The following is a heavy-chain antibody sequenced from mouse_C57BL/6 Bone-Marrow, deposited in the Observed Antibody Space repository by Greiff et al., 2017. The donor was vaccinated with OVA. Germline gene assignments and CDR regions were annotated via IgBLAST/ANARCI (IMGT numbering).Heavy chain of an antibody. CDR3: ASGFHYYGSSYWYFDV. D-gene: IGHD1-1*01. CDR1: GYTFTSYW. CDR2: IHPNSGST. Sequence: QVQLQQPGAELVKPGASVKLSCKASGYTFTSYWMHWVKQRPGQGLEWIGMIHPNSGSTNYNEKFKSKATLTVDKSSSTAYMQLSSLTSEDSAVYYCASGFHYYGSSYWYFDVWGTGTTVTVSS. J-gene: IGHJ1*03. V-gene: IGHV1-64*01.